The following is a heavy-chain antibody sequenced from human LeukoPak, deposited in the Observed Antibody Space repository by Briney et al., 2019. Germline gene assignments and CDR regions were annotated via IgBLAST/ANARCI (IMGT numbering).Heavy chain of an antibody. CDR1: GFTFSSYA. CDR3: AKWSRSYSSGWYYDYGMDV. V-gene: IGHV3-23*01. CDR2: ISGSGGST. Sequence: LAGGSLRLSCAASGFTFSSYAMSWVRQAPGKGLEWVSAISGSGGSTYYADSVKGRFTISRDNFKNTLYLQMNSLRAEDTAVYYCAKWSRSYSSGWYYDYGMDVWGQGTTVTVSS. J-gene: IGHJ6*02. D-gene: IGHD6-19*01.